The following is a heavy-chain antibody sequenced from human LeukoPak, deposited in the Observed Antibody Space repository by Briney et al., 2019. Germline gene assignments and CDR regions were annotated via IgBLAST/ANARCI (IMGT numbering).Heavy chain of an antibody. CDR3: TVGPPNWGFDY. CDR1: RYTFTSHD. V-gene: IGHV1-8*01. Sequence: ASVKVSCKASRYTFTSHDINWVRQATGQGFEWMGWMSPNSGITGYAQRFQGRVAMTRNTSISTAYMELSSLRSEDTAVYYCTVGPPNWGFDYWGQGTLVTVSS. D-gene: IGHD7-27*01. J-gene: IGHJ4*02. CDR2: MSPNSGIT.